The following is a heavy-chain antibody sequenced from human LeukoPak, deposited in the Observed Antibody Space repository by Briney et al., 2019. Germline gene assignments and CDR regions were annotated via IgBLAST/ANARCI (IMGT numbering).Heavy chain of an antibody. CDR2: IYYSGST. CDR1: GASISTNSYY. V-gene: IGHV4-39*07. Sequence: SETLSPTCTASGASISTNSYYWGWLRQPPGKGLEWIGSIYYSGSTYYNPSLKSRVTISIDTSKNQFSLRLRSVTAADTAVYYCAREILYDSTGYYLWGQGTVVTVSS. CDR3: AREILYDSTGYYL. D-gene: IGHD3-22*01. J-gene: IGHJ4*02.